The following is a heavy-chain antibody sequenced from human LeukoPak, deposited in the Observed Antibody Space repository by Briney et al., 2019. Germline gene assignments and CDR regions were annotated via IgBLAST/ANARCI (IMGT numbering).Heavy chain of an antibody. Sequence: ASVKVSRKASGGTFSSYAISWVRQAPGQGLEWMGRIIPIFGTANYAQKLQGRVTITTDESTSTAYMELSSLRSEDTAVYYRARAGTAFKKYYYDSSGYREYFQHWGQGTLVTVSS. CDR1: GGTFSSYA. V-gene: IGHV1-69*05. CDR2: IIPIFGTA. D-gene: IGHD3-22*01. J-gene: IGHJ1*01. CDR3: ARAGTAFKKYYYDSSGYREYFQH.